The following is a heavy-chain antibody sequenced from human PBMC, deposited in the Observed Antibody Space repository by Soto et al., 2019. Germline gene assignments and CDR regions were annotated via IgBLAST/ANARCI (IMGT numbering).Heavy chain of an antibody. D-gene: IGHD5-12*01. CDR3: AGMARDYYYYYGMDV. J-gene: IGHJ6*02. V-gene: IGHV4-39*01. CDR2: IYYSGST. CDR1: GGSISSSSYY. Sequence: SETLSLTCTVSGGSISSSSYYWGWIRQPPGKGLEWIGSIYYSGSTYYNPSLKSRVTISVDTSKNQSSLKLSSVTAADTAVYYCAGMARDYYYYYGMDVWGQGTTVTVSS.